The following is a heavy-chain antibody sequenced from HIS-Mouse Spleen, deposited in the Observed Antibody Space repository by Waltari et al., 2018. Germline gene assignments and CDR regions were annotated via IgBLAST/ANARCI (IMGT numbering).Heavy chain of an antibody. J-gene: IGHJ4*02. Sequence: QVQLQQWGAGLLKPSETLSLTCAVYGGSFSGYYWSWIRQPPGTGLGWIGEINHSGSTNDNPSLKSRVTISVDTSKNQFSLKLSSVTAADTAVYYCASVAPPQRLAQDYWGQGTLVTVSS. CDR2: INHSGST. CDR1: GGSFSGYY. CDR3: ASVAPPQRLAQDY. D-gene: IGHD2-15*01. V-gene: IGHV4-34*01.